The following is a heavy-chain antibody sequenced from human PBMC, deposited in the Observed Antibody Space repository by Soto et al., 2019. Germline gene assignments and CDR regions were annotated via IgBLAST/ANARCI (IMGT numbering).Heavy chain of an antibody. Sequence: ETLSLTCTVSGGSISSYYWSWIRQPPGKGLEWIGYISYTGSTNYNPSLKSRVTISVDTSKNQFSLKLSSVTAADTAVYYCARDAVDDYLDYWGQGTLVTVSS. J-gene: IGHJ4*02. D-gene: IGHD5-12*01. CDR2: ISYTGST. CDR3: ARDAVDDYLDY. V-gene: IGHV4-59*01. CDR1: GGSISSYY.